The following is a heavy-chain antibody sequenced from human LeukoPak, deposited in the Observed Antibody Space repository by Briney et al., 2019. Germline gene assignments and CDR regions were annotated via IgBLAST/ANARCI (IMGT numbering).Heavy chain of an antibody. Sequence: PGGSLRLSCAASGFTFSSYAMHWVRQAPGKGLEWVAVISYDGSNKYYADSVKGRFTISRDNSKNTLYLQMNSLRAEDTAVYYCARDRGSYAEGCDYWGQGTLVTVSS. CDR2: ISYDGSNK. D-gene: IGHD1-26*01. CDR1: GFTFSSYA. CDR3: ARDRGSYAEGCDY. V-gene: IGHV3-30-3*01. J-gene: IGHJ4*02.